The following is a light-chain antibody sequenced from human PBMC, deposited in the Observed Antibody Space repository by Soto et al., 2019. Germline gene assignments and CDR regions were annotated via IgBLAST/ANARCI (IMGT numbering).Light chain of an antibody. Sequence: DVKMTQSPSTLSASVGDRVTITCRASQSISSWLAWYQQKPGKAPTLLVYDASSLDSGVPARFSGSGSGTEFTLTISSLQPDDFATYYCQQYNSYPWTFGQGTKVDIK. CDR1: QSISSW. CDR3: QQYNSYPWT. V-gene: IGKV1-5*01. J-gene: IGKJ1*01. CDR2: DAS.